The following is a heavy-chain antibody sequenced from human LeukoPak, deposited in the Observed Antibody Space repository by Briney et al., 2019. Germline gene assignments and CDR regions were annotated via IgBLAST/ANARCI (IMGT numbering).Heavy chain of an antibody. CDR2: ISYDGSIK. D-gene: IGHD3-22*01. CDR3: ANYYDSSGLDY. J-gene: IGHJ4*02. Sequence: PGRSLRLSCAASGFTFSLYGMHWVRQAPGKGLEWMAVISYDGSIKYYADSVKGRFTISRDNSKNTLYLQMNSLRAEDTAVYYCANYYDSSGLDYWGQGTLVTVSA. V-gene: IGHV3-30*18. CDR1: GFTFSLYG.